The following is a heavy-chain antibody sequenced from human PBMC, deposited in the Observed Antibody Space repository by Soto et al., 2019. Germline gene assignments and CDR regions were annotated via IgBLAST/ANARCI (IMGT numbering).Heavy chain of an antibody. V-gene: IGHV4-59*01. CDR3: ERDSYDSSGYYFLHDALDI. J-gene: IGHJ3*02. CDR1: GGSISSYY. Sequence: SETLSLTCTVSGGSISSYYWSWIRQPPGKGLEWIGYIYYSGSTNYNPSLKSRVTISVDTSKNQFSLKLSSVTAADTAVYYCERDSYDSSGYYFLHDALDIWGQGTMVTVSS. CDR2: IYYSGST. D-gene: IGHD3-22*01.